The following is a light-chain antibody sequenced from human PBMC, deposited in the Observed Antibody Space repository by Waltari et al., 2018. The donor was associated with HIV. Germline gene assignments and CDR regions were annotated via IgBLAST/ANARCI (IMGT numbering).Light chain of an antibody. CDR1: QLVSSY. V-gene: IGKV3-11*01. J-gene: IGKJ2*01. Sequence: EIVLTQSPATLYLSLGERATLSCRASQLVSSYLAWYQQKPGQAPSLLIYDASNRATGIPARFSGSGSGTDFTLTITSLEPEDFAVYYCQQRSNWPPYTFGQGTKLEIK. CDR2: DAS. CDR3: QQRSNWPPYT.